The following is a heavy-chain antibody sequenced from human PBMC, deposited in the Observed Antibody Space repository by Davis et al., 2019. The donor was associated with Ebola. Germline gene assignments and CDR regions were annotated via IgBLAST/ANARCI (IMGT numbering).Heavy chain of an antibody. CDR1: GYTFTSYG. CDR3: ARLSVMLTTVTTADAFDI. CDR2: ISAYNGNT. J-gene: IGHJ3*02. Sequence: ASVKVSCKASGYTFTSYGISWVRQAPGQGLEWMGWISAYNGNTNYAQKLQGRVTMTTDTSTSTAYMELRSLRSDDTAVYYCARLSVMLTTVTTADAFDIWGQGTMVTVSS. V-gene: IGHV1-18*04. D-gene: IGHD4-17*01.